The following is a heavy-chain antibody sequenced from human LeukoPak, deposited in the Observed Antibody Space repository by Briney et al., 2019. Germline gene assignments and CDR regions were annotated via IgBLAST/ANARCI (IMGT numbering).Heavy chain of an antibody. J-gene: IGHJ4*02. CDR2: IDSGGGKI. D-gene: IGHD5-12*01. CDR1: GFTFSSYE. Sequence: GGSLRLSCIASGFTFSSYEMNWVRQAPGKGLDWISFIDSGGGKILYADSVKGRFTTSRDDAKSPLHLEMNSLRAEDTAIYYCARDYSGDEDFDYWGQGTLVTVSS. CDR3: ARDYSGDEDFDY. V-gene: IGHV3-48*03.